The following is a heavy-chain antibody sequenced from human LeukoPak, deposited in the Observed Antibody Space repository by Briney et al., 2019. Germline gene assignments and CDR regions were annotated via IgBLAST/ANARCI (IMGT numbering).Heavy chain of an antibody. Sequence: SETLSLTCTVSGYSISSGYYWGWIRRPPGKGLEWIGSIYHSGSTYYNPSLKSRVTISVDTSKNQFSLKLSSVTAADAAVYYCARHDILTGYTFDYWGQGTLVTVSS. CDR2: IYHSGST. V-gene: IGHV4-38-2*02. D-gene: IGHD3-9*01. J-gene: IGHJ4*02. CDR3: ARHDILTGYTFDY. CDR1: GYSISSGYY.